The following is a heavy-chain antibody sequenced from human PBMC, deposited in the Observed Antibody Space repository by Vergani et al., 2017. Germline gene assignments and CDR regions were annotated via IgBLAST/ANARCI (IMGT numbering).Heavy chain of an antibody. Sequence: EVQLLESGGGLVQSGGSLRLSCAASGFTFSNYAMSWVRHAPGEGLVWVSAISGSGGSTYYADSVKGRFTISRDHFKSTLYLEMNSLRAEDTAVYYCAVAGFLESDSGLDYWGQGALVTVSS. CDR2: ISGSGGST. V-gene: IGHV3-23*01. CDR3: AVAGFLESDSGLDY. D-gene: IGHD3-3*01. J-gene: IGHJ4*02. CDR1: GFTFSNYA.